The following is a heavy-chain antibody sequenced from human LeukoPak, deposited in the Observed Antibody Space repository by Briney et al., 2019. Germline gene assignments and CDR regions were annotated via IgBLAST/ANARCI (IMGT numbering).Heavy chain of an antibody. J-gene: IGHJ4*02. V-gene: IGHV3-11*01. D-gene: IGHD3-10*01. CDR1: GFTFSDYY. Sequence: PGGSLRLSCAASGFTFSDYYMGWIRQAPGKGLEWVSYITSNGKSVYYADSVKGRFTISRDNSRTTLYLQMISLRADDTAVYYCAKSYNNPTVAVRVRGVIPYFDYWGQGSLVTVSS. CDR2: ITSNGKSV. CDR3: AKSYNNPTVAVRVRGVIPYFDY.